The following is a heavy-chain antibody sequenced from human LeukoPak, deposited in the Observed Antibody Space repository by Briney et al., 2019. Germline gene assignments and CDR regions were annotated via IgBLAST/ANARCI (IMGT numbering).Heavy chain of an antibody. CDR3: VKNDGWFHLAQ. V-gene: IGHV3-7*03. Sequence: GGSLRLSCAVSGFNFRDHWMDWVRQAPGKGLQWVGHIKNDGSETYYLDSLKGRFSISRDNTNNALYLQMNSLRVEDTAVFYCVKNDGWFHLAQWGQGTLVTVSS. J-gene: IGHJ4*02. D-gene: IGHD6-19*01. CDR1: GFNFRDHW. CDR2: IKNDGSET.